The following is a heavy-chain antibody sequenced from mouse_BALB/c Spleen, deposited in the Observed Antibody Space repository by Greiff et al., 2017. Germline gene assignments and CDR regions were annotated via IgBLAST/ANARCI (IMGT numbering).Heavy chain of an antibody. CDR2: ISYSGST. CDR1: GYSITSDYA. V-gene: IGHV3-2*02. CDR3: ASMITTAYYFDY. J-gene: IGHJ2*01. D-gene: IGHD2-4*01. Sequence: EVMLVESGPGLVKPSQSLSLTCTVTGYSITSDYAWNWIRQFPGNKLEWMGYISYSGSTSYNPSLKSRISITRDTSKNQFFLQLNSVTTEDTATYYCASMITTAYYFDYWGEGTTLTVSS.